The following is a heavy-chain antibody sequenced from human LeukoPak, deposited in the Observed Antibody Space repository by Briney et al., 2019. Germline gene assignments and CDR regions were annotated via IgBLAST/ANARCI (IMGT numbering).Heavy chain of an antibody. CDR2: IVVGSVNT. J-gene: IGHJ3*02. D-gene: IGHD3-16*01. V-gene: IGHV1-58*01. CDR3: AASPGTVGAFDI. CDR1: GFTFSSSA. Sequence: GTSVKVSCKASGFTFSSSAVQWVRQARGQRLEWIGWIVVGSVNTNYAQKFQERVTITRDMSTSTAYMELSSPRSEDTAVYYCAASPGTVGAFDIWGQGSVVTVSS.